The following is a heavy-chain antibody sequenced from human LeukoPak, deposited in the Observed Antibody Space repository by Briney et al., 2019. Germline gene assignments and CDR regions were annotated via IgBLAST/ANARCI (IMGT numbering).Heavy chain of an antibody. Sequence: PGGSLRLSCAASGFTFDNYGMSWVRQAPGKGLEWVSVIYSGGSTYYADSVKGRFTISRDNSKNTLYLQMNSLRAEDTAVYYCARDTGNDAFDIWGQGTMVTVSS. CDR2: IYSGGST. V-gene: IGHV3-53*01. D-gene: IGHD3-10*01. J-gene: IGHJ3*02. CDR3: ARDTGNDAFDI. CDR1: GFTFDNYG.